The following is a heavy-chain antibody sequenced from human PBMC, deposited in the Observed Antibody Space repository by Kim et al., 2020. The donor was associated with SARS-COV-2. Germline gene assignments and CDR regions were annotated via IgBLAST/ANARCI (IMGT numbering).Heavy chain of an antibody. CDR2: ISWNSGSI. CDR1: GFTFDDYA. Sequence: GGSLRLSCAASGFTFDDYAMHWVRQAPGKGLEWVSGISWNSGSIGYADSVKGRFTISRDNAKNSLYLQMNSLRAEDTALYYCAKDGRYSGYDLTGDYFD. D-gene: IGHD5-12*01. V-gene: IGHV3-9*01. J-gene: IGHJ4*01. CDR3: AKDGRYSGYDLTGDYFD.